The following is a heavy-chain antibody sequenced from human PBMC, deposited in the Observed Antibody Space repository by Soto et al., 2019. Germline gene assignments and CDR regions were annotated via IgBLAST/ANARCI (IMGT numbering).Heavy chain of an antibody. J-gene: IGHJ6*02. CDR3: ARVRAGAANGYYGMDV. V-gene: IGHV3-48*03. D-gene: IGHD1-26*01. CDR1: GFTLSDYE. CDR2: ISTGSSTI. Sequence: GSLRLSCRASGFTLSDYEMHWVRQAPGKGLEWVSYISTGSSTIYYADSVKGRFTISRDNANNSLFLEMNSLRPEDTAVYYCARVRAGAANGYYGMDVWGQGTTVTVSS.